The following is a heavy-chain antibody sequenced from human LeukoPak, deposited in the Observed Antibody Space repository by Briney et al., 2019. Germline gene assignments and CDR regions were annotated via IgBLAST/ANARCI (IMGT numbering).Heavy chain of an antibody. CDR3: ARGWNWVRHEEYYFDH. Sequence: GGSPRLPCAASGFTFNTYAMHWVRQAPGKGLEWVAVISYDGRDKNHADSVKGRFSISRDNSQTTVYLQMDSLRVEDTAVYYCARGWNWVRHEEYYFDHWGQGALVTVSS. CDR2: ISYDGRDK. V-gene: IGHV3-30*04. J-gene: IGHJ4*02. D-gene: IGHD1-1*01. CDR1: GFTFNTYA.